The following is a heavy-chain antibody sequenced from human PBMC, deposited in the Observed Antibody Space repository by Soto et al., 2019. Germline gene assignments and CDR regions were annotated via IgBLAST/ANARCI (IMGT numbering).Heavy chain of an antibody. Sequence: QVQLVESGGGVVLPGRSLRLSCVASGFTFNSFGIHWVRQAPGKGLEWVAVIWYDGSNKYYADSVKGRFTISRDNSKKTLYLQMSSLSAEDTAVYYCARDGDYGHYYGMDVWGQGTTVTVSS. J-gene: IGHJ6*02. D-gene: IGHD4-17*01. CDR2: IWYDGSNK. CDR3: ARDGDYGHYYGMDV. V-gene: IGHV3-33*01. CDR1: GFTFNSFG.